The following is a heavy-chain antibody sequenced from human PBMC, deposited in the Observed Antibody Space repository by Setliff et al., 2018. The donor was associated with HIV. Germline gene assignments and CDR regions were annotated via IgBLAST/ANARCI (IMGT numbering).Heavy chain of an antibody. CDR3: ARLPGYSYGPFDY. CDR2: IYYSGST. CDR1: GGSISSGSYY. D-gene: IGHD5-18*01. J-gene: IGHJ4*02. Sequence: PSETLSLTCTVSGGSISSGSYYWGWIRQPPGKGLEWIGSIYYSGSTYYNPSLQSRVTISVDTSKNLFSLRLSSVTDSDTAVYYCARLPGYSYGPFDYWGQGTLVTVSS. V-gene: IGHV4-39*01.